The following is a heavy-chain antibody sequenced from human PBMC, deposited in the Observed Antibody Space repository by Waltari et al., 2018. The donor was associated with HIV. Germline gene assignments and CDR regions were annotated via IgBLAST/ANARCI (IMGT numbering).Heavy chain of an antibody. Sequence: QVQVQESGPGLVKPPEPLSLPCTVPGAPISGYYWSWLRKSAGGGLEWIGRVYSSGTLNYNPSLKSRVTMSRDTSKNQFSLKLTSVTAADTATYYCAGRDYWGQGILVTVSS. V-gene: IGHV4-4*07. CDR1: GAPISGYY. J-gene: IGHJ4*02. CDR3: AGRDY. CDR2: VYSSGTL.